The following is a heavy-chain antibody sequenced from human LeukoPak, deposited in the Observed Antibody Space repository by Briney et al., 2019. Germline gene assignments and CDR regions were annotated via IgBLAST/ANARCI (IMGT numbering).Heavy chain of an antibody. Sequence: SGGSLRLSCAASGITLSSYWMHWVRQAPGKGLVWVSRINSDGSSTTYADSVRGRFTISRDNAKNTLYLQMSSLRAEDTAVYYCARDRSYGSFNYWGQGTLVTVSS. CDR3: ARDRSYGSFNY. J-gene: IGHJ4*02. V-gene: IGHV3-74*01. D-gene: IGHD5-18*01. CDR1: GITLSSYW. CDR2: INSDGSST.